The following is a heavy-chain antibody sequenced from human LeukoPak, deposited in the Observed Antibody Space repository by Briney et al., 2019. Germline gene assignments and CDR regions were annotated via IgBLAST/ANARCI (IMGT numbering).Heavy chain of an antibody. D-gene: IGHD3-22*01. CDR2: INPNSGGT. Sequence: ASVKVSCKASGYTFTGYYMHWVRQAPGQGLEWMGWINPNSGGTSYAQKFQGRVTMTRNTSISTAYMELSRLRSDDTAVYYCARGGRYYYDSSGYHAADYWGQGTLVTVSS. CDR3: ARGGRYYYDSSGYHAADY. CDR1: GYTFTGYY. J-gene: IGHJ4*02. V-gene: IGHV1-2*02.